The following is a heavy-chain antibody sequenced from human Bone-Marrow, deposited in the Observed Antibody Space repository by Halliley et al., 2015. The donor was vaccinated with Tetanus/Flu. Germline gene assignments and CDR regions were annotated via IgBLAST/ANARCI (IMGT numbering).Heavy chain of an antibody. CDR3: ARTVLGNNYFDF. Sequence: SLRLSCAASGFTFSGYSMNWVRQAPGKGLEWVSSISSASSFIYYADSMKGRFTISRDNAENSLYLQMNSLRAEDSALYYCARTVLGNNYFDFWGQGTLVTVSS. V-gene: IGHV3-21*01. CDR1: GFTFSGYS. CDR2: ISSASSFI. J-gene: IGHJ4*02. D-gene: IGHD6-6*01.